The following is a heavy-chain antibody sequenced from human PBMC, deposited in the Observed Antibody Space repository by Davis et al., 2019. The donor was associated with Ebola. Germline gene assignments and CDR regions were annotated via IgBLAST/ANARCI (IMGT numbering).Heavy chain of an antibody. CDR3: AKFSRAGDSV. J-gene: IGHJ4*02. CDR2: ISSGSSVI. V-gene: IGHV3-48*02. CDR1: GFIFSDYA. D-gene: IGHD6-13*01. Sequence: GGSLRLSCVASGFIFSDYAMNWVRQAPGQGLEWLAYISSGSSVIYYADSVKARFTISRDNADNSLYLEMNSLRDEDTAVYYCAKFSRAGDSVWGQGTLVTVSS.